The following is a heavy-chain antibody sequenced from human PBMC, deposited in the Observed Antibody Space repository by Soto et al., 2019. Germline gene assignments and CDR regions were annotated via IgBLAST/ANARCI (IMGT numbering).Heavy chain of an antibody. D-gene: IGHD1-1*01. CDR1: AFTFRAYW. CDR3: ARRREGTGRTLDY. Sequence: EVHLVESGGGLVQRGGSLRLYCAASAFTFRAYWMSWVRQAPGKGLEWVANIDQDGSGKYYVDSVRGRFTISRDNAHNSLYLQTNSLRDEDTAVYFCARRREGTGRTLDYWGQGTLVTVSS. CDR2: IDQDGSGK. J-gene: IGHJ4*02. V-gene: IGHV3-7*05.